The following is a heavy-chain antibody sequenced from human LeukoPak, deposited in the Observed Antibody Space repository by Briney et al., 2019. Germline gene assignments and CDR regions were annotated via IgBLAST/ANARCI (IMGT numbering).Heavy chain of an antibody. CDR3: AKEEISRY. J-gene: IGHJ4*02. CDR1: GGTFNTYA. CDR2: ITPIFGTA. V-gene: IGHV1-69*01. D-gene: IGHD5-24*01. Sequence: SVKVSCKASGGTFNTYAISWVRQAPGQGLEWMGGITPIFGTAHYAQKFQDRVTITADESTSTAYMELSSLRSEDTAVYYCAKEEISRYWGQGTLDTVSS.